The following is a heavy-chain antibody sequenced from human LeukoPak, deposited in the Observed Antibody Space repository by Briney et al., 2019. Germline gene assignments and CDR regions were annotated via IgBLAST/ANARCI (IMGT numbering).Heavy chain of an antibody. J-gene: IGHJ6*02. Sequence: PGGSLRLSCAASGFTFSSYGMHWVRQAPGKGLEWVAFIRYDGSNKYYADSVKGRFTISRDNSKNTLYLQMNSPRAEDTAVYYCAKFAGYGSGSYPSQDYYYYGMDVWGQGTTVTVSS. V-gene: IGHV3-30*02. CDR1: GFTFSSYG. D-gene: IGHD3-10*01. CDR3: AKFAGYGSGSYPSQDYYYYGMDV. CDR2: IRYDGSNK.